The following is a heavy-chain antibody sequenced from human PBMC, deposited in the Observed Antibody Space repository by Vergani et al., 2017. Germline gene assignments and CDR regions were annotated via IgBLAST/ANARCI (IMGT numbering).Heavy chain of an antibody. CDR1: GGTFSSYA. CDR3: AREGGRITMVRGVMEEPTPTYYFDY. Sequence: QVQLVQSGAEVKKPGSSVKVSCKASGGTFSSYAISWVRQAPGQGLEWMGGIIPIFGTANYAQKFQGRVTITADESTSTAYMELSSLRSEDTAVYYCAREGGRITMVRGVMEEPTPTYYFDYWGQGTLVTVSS. J-gene: IGHJ4*02. CDR2: IIPIFGTA. D-gene: IGHD3-10*01. V-gene: IGHV1-69*01.